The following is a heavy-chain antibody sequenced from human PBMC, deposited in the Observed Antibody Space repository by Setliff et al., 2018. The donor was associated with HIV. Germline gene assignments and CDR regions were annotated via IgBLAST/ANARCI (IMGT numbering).Heavy chain of an antibody. CDR3: ARAGNYGAFDGFDI. CDR1: DGSRSGIH. Sequence: PSETLSLTCAVFDGSRSGIHWSWIRQPPGKGLEWIAEINFGGGTNHNTSLKSRVTISVDTSKSHVSLMLRSVTAADTAVYYCARAGNYGAFDGFDIWGQGTMVTVSS. V-gene: IGHV4-34*01. D-gene: IGHD1-7*01. J-gene: IGHJ3*02. CDR2: INFGGGT.